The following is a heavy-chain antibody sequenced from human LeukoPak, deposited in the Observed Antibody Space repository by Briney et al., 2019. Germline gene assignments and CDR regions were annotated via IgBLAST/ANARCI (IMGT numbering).Heavy chain of an antibody. CDR2: ISHSGST. CDR1: GGSFSGYY. Sequence: PSETLSLTCAVYGGSFSGYYWSWIRQPPGKGLEWIGEISHSGSTNYNPSLKSRVTISVDTSKNQFSLKLSSVTAADTAVYYCARGRGGIAAAGTPFDYWGQGTLVTVSS. V-gene: IGHV4-34*01. D-gene: IGHD6-13*01. J-gene: IGHJ4*02. CDR3: ARGRGGIAAAGTPFDY.